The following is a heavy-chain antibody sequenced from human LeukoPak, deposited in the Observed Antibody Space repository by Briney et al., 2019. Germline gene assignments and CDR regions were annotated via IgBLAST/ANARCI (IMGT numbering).Heavy chain of an antibody. CDR1: GDSVSSNSAA. CDR2: TYYRSKWYN. D-gene: IGHD5-12*01. V-gene: IGHV6-1*01. CDR3: ARDSGYDPEGYYYYGMDV. J-gene: IGHJ6*02. Sequence: SQTLSLTCAISGDSVSSNSAAWNWFRQSPSRGLEWLGRTYYRSKWYNDYAVSVESRITINPDTSKNQFSLQLNSVTPEDTAVYYCARDSGYDPEGYYYYGMDVWGQGTTVTVSS.